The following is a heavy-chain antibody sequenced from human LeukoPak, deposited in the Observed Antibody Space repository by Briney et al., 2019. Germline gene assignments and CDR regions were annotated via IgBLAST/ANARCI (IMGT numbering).Heavy chain of an antibody. CDR2: ISPSGGIT. Sequence: GGSLRLSCAASGFTFSSYSMNWVRQAPGKGLEWVSGISPSGGITYYTDSVKGRFTISRDNSKNTQSLQMNSLRAEDTAVYYCAKDDDWGRYKHWGQGTLVTVSS. CDR3: AKDDDWGRYKH. V-gene: IGHV3-23*01. CDR1: GFTFSSYS. D-gene: IGHD3-16*01. J-gene: IGHJ1*01.